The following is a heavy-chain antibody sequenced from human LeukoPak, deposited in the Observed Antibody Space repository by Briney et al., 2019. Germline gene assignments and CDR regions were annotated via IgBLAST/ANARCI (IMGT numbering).Heavy chain of an antibody. CDR3: ARVDTVTTSGFDY. Sequence: ASVKVSCKASGGTFSSYAISWVRQAPGQGLEWMGGIIPNTGGTNYAQKFQGRVTITRNTSISTAYMELSSLRSEDTAVYYCARVDTVTTSGFDYWGQGTLVTVSS. CDR2: IIPNTGGT. V-gene: IGHV1-8*03. D-gene: IGHD4-11*01. CDR1: GGTFSSYA. J-gene: IGHJ4*02.